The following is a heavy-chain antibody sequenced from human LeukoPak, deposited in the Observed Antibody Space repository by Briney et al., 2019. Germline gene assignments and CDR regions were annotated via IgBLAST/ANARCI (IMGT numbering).Heavy chain of an antibody. J-gene: IGHJ6*03. Sequence: SETLSLTCTVSGGSIISNYWSWIRQTAGKGLEWIGRFYVGVGPNYNPSFKSRVTMSVDTSKNQLVLKLSAVTAADTAVYYCARMRPYDSTGYSPGHYMDVWGKGTTVTVYS. CDR3: ARMRPYDSTGYSPGHYMDV. D-gene: IGHD3-22*01. V-gene: IGHV4-4*07. CDR1: GGSIISNY. CDR2: FYVGVGP.